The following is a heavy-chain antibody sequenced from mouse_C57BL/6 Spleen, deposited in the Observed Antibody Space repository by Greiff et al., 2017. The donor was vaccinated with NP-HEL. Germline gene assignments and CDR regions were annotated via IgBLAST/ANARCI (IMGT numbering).Heavy chain of an antibody. CDR3: ARSEIYYDYDVNYYAMAY. CDR2: IYPGDGDT. V-gene: IGHV1-80*01. D-gene: IGHD2-4*01. Sequence: QVQLQQSGAELVKPGASVKISCKASGYAFSSYWMNWVKQRPGKGLEWIGQIYPGDGDTNYNGKFKGKATLTADKSSSTAYMQLSSLTSEDSAVYFCARSEIYYDYDVNYYAMAYWGQGTSVTVSS. CDR1: GYAFSSYW. J-gene: IGHJ4*01.